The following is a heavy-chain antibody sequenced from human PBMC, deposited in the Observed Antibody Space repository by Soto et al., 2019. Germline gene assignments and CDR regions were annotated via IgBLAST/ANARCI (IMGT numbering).Heavy chain of an antibody. J-gene: IGHJ6*03. D-gene: IGHD3-10*01. V-gene: IGHV3-23*01. Sequence: PGGSLRLSCAASGFTFSSYAMSWVRQAPGKGLEWVSAISGSGGSTYYADSVKGRFTISRDNSKNTLYLQMNSLRAEDTAVYYCAKVTMVRGYYYYMDVWGKGTTVTVPS. CDR1: GFTFSSYA. CDR2: ISGSGGST. CDR3: AKVTMVRGYYYYMDV.